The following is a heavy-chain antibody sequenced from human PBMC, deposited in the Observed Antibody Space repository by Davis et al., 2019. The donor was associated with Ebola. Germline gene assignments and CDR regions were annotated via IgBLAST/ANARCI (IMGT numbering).Heavy chain of an antibody. CDR1: GYSFTNYW. J-gene: IGHJ4*02. V-gene: IGHV5-10-1*01. CDR3: ARHYSRCSTTNCYKDGYFDY. CDR2: IDPSDSYT. D-gene: IGHD2-2*02. Sequence: GESLKISCKGSGYSFTNYWISWVRQMPGKGLEWMGRIDPSDSYTDYSPSFQGHVTISADKSIRTAYLQWSSLKASDTAIYYCARHYSRCSTTNCYKDGYFDYWGQGTLVTVSS.